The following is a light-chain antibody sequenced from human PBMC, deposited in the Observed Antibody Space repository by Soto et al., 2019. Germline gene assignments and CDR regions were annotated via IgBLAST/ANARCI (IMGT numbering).Light chain of an antibody. CDR3: SSYTGSSTYVV. J-gene: IGLJ2*01. CDR1: SSDVGGYNY. CDR2: DVN. V-gene: IGLV2-14*01. Sequence: QSALTQPASVSGSPGQSITISCTGTSSDVGGYNYVSWYQQHPGKAPKLMIYDVNNRPSGVSNRFSGSKSGNTASLTISGLQAEDEADYYCSSYTGSSTYVVFGGGTKHTVL.